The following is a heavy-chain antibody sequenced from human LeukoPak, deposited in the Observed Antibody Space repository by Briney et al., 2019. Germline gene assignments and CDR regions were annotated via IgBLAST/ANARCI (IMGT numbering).Heavy chain of an antibody. CDR2: IYYSGSI. J-gene: IGHJ4*02. V-gene: IGHV4-59*01. Sequence: TETLSLTCTVSGDSISGYYWTWIRQPPGKGLEWIGYIYYSGSINYNPSLKSRLTISVDTSKNQFSLKLSSVTAADTAVYYCARLRGNYFPDYWGQGTLVTVSS. D-gene: IGHD4-11*01. CDR1: GDSISGYY. CDR3: ARLRGNYFPDY.